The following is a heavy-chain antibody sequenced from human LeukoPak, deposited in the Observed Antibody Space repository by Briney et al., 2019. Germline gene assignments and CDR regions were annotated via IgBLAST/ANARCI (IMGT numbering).Heavy chain of an antibody. V-gene: IGHV3-30*02. J-gene: IGHJ3*02. CDR2: IRYDGSNK. CDR3: AKPIEGITMIVVVPRAFDI. Sequence: GGSLRLSCAASGFTFSSYGMHWGRQAPGKGLEWVAFIRYDGSNKYYADSVKGRFTISRDNSKNTLYLQMNSLRAEDTAVYYCAKPIEGITMIVVVPRAFDIWGQGTMVTVSS. CDR1: GFTFSSYG. D-gene: IGHD3-22*01.